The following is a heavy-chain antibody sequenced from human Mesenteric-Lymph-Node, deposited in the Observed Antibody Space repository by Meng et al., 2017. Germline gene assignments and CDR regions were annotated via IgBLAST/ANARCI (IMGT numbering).Heavy chain of an antibody. CDR2: IKQDGSEK. Sequence: GGSLRLSCAASGFTFSSYWMSWVRQAPGKGLEWVANIKQDGSEKYYVDSVKGRFTISRDNAKNSLYLQMNSLRAEDTAVYYCARVASPVVGATNVDSWGQGTLVTVSS. CDR1: GFTFSSYW. CDR3: ARVASPVVGATNVDS. J-gene: IGHJ4*02. V-gene: IGHV3-7*01. D-gene: IGHD1-26*01.